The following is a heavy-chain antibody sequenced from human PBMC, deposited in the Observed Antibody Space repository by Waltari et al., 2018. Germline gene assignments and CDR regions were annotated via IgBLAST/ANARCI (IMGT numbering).Heavy chain of an antibody. J-gene: IGHJ4*02. D-gene: IGHD5-18*01. CDR3: ATSNTAINYFDY. CDR1: GFTFSSYS. Sequence: EVQLVESGGGLVKPGGSLRLSCAASGFTFSSYSMNWVRQAPGKGLEWVSSIRSSSSYIYYADSVKGRFTISRDNAKNSLYLQMNSLRAEDTAVYYCATSNTAINYFDYWGQGTLVTVSS. V-gene: IGHV3-21*03. CDR2: IRSSSSYI.